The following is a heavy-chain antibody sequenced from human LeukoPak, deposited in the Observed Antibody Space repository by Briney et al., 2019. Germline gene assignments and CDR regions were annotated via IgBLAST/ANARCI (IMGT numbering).Heavy chain of an antibody. Sequence: SETLSLTCTVSGGSISSYYWSWIRQPPGKGLEWIGYIYYSGRTKYNPSLKSRVTISVDTSKNQFSLKVSSVTAADTAVYYCARYPYSGISGWQAFDYWGQGTLVTVSP. D-gene: IGHD6-19*01. CDR2: IYYSGRT. CDR1: GGSISSYY. J-gene: IGHJ4*02. V-gene: IGHV4-59*08. CDR3: ARYPYSGISGWQAFDY.